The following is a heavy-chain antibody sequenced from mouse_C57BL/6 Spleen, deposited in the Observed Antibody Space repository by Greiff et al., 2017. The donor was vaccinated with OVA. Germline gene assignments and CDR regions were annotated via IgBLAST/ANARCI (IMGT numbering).Heavy chain of an antibody. V-gene: IGHV1-76*01. D-gene: IGHD2-4*01. CDR2: IYPGSGNT. CDR1: GYTFTDYY. CDR3: ARFPDDYGGYFDV. J-gene: IGHJ1*03. Sequence: VQLQQSGAELVRPGASVKLSCKASGYTFTDYYINWVKQRPGQGLEWIARIYPGSGNTYYNEKFKGKATLTAEKSSSTAYMQLSSLTSEDSAVYFCARFPDDYGGYFDVWGTGTTVTVSS.